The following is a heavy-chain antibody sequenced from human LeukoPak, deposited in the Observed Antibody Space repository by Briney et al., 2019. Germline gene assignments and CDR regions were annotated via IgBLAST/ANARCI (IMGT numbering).Heavy chain of an antibody. V-gene: IGHV1-58*02. CDR2: TGVGSAHT. CDR3: ATGSGWYSPDY. CDR1: GFNLITSG. D-gene: IGHD6-19*01. J-gene: IGHJ4*02. Sequence: SVKVSCKASGFNLITSGIHWVRQARGQRLEWIGWTGVGSAHTSYAQKFHERVTITRDMSTRTAYMELSSLRSEDTAVYYCATGSGWYSPDYWGQGTLVTASS.